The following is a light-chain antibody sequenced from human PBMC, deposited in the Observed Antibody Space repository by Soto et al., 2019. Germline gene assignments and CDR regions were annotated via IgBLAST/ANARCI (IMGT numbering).Light chain of an antibody. V-gene: IGLV1-51*01. CDR2: DNN. CDR3: GTWDSSLSAYV. J-gene: IGLJ1*01. Sequence: QSVLTQPPSVSAAPRQKVTISCSGSSSNIRNNYVSWYQQLPGTAPKLLIYDNNKRPSGIPDRFSGSKSRTSATLGITGLQTGDEADYYCGTWDSSLSAYVFGTGTKLTVL. CDR1: SSNIRNNY.